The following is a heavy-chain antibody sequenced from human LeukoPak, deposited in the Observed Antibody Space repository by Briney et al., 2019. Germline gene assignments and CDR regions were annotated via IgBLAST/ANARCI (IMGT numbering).Heavy chain of an antibody. D-gene: IGHD3/OR15-3a*01. CDR2: SYTSGGT. Sequence: SETLSLTCTVSGGSISSGYYYWNCVRQPAGKGLEWIGRSYTSGGTNYNPSLKSRVTISLDTSKNQGSLKLTSVSAADTDVYYCARRTNGFDIWGQGTMVTVSS. CDR1: GGSISSGYYY. V-gene: IGHV4-61*02. CDR3: ARRTNGFDI. J-gene: IGHJ3*02.